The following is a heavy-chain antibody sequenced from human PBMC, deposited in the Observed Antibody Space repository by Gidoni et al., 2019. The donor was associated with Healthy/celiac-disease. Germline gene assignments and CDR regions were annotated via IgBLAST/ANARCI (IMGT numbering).Heavy chain of an antibody. CDR3: AGGTYYYDSSGYYRG. V-gene: IGHV1-69*04. D-gene: IGHD3-22*01. CDR2: TIPILGIA. J-gene: IGHJ4*02. Sequence: QVQLVQSGAEVKKPGSSVKVSCKASGGTFSSYAISWVRQAPGQGLEWMGRTIPILGIANYAQKFQGRVTITADKSTSTAYMELSSLRSEDTAVYYCAGGTYYYDSSGYYRGWGQGTLVTVSS. CDR1: GGTFSSYA.